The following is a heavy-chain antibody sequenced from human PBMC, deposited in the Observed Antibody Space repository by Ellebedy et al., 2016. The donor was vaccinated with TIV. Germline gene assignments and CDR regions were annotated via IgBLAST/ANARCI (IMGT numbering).Heavy chain of an antibody. CDR1: GASLGASLSGYY. CDR2: INHSGST. Sequence: SETLSLTCAVYGASLGASLSGYYWSWIRQPPGKGLEWIGEINHSGSTNYNPSLKSRVTISVDTSKNQFSLRLSSVTAADTAVYYCARGEGWLTTNWGQGTLVTVSS. V-gene: IGHV4-34*01. J-gene: IGHJ4*02. D-gene: IGHD5-24*01. CDR3: ARGEGWLTTN.